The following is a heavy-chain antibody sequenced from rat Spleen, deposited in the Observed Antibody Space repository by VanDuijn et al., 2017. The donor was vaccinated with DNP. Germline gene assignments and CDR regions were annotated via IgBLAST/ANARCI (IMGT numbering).Heavy chain of an antibody. V-gene: IGHV3-1*01. CDR3: ARWVYYFDY. J-gene: IGHJ2*01. Sequence: EVQLQESGPGLVKPSQSLSLTCSVTGYSITTNYWGWVRKFPGNKMEYIGHISFSGSTNYNPSLKSQISITRDTSKNQFFLHLHSVTTEDTATYYCARWVYYFDYWGQGVMVTVSS. CDR1: GYSITTNY. CDR2: ISFSGST.